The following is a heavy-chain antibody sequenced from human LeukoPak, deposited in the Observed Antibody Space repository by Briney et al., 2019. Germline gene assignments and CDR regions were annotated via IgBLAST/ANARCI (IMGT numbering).Heavy chain of an antibody. J-gene: IGHJ3*02. CDR1: GFTFSSYA. V-gene: IGHV3-23*01. Sequence: GGSLRLSCAASGFTFSSYAMSWVRQAPGKGPEWVSGICGSCGSTYYADSVKGRFTISRDNSKNTLYLQMNSLRAEDTAVYYCAKGRWEVDLSDAFDIWGQGTLVTVSS. CDR3: AKGRWEVDLSDAFDI. CDR2: ICGSCGST. D-gene: IGHD1-26*01.